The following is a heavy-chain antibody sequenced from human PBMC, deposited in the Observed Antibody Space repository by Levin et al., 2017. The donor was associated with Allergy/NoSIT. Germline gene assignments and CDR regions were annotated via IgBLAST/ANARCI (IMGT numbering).Heavy chain of an antibody. CDR2: ISSSSSYI. V-gene: IGHV3-21*01. D-gene: IGHD2-2*01. Sequence: LSLTCAASGFTFSSSSMNWVRPAPGKGLEWVSSISSSSSYIYYADSVKGRFTISRDNAKNSLYLQMNSLRAEDTAVYYCARDQVDCSSTSCYLFYYYGMDVWGQGTTVTVSS. CDR3: ARDQVDCSSTSCYLFYYYGMDV. CDR1: GFTFSSSS. J-gene: IGHJ6*02.